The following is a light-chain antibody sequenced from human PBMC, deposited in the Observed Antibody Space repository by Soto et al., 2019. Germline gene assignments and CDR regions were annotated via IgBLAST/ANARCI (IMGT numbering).Light chain of an antibody. CDR3: CSYAGSSIFV. Sequence: QSALTQTASVSGSPGQSITISCSESNSDIGSYNLVSWYQHHPGKAPKLMISEVIKRPSGVSNRFSGSKSGNTASLTISGLQAEDEADYYCCSYAGSSIFVFGGGTKLTVL. V-gene: IGLV2-23*02. CDR2: EVI. CDR1: NSDIGSYNL. J-gene: IGLJ2*01.